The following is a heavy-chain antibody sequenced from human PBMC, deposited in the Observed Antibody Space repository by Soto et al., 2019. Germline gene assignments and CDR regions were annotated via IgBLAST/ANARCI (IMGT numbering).Heavy chain of an antibody. Sequence: XETLSLTCTVTGDSISSRSYYWGWMGQPPGKGLEWIGSIYYSGSTYNNPPLRSRVSMSIDTSKDQFSLKLKSVTAADTALYFCARQRTSVVTPAYFEVWGPGSLFTVSS. J-gene: IGHJ4*01. CDR2: IYYSGST. CDR3: ARQRTSVVTPAYFEV. D-gene: IGHD2-15*01. CDR1: GDSISSRSYY. V-gene: IGHV4-39*01.